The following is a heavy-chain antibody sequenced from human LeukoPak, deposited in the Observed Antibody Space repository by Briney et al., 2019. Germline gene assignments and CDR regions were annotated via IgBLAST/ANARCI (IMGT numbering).Heavy chain of an antibody. CDR3: ARASVRGDFDY. V-gene: IGHV3-13*01. J-gene: IGHJ4*02. CDR2: IGTAGDT. D-gene: IGHD3-10*01. CDR1: GFTFSSYD. Sequence: GGSLRLSCAASGFTFSSYDMHWVRQATGKGLEWVSAIGTAGDTYYPGSVKGRFTISRENAKNSLYLQMNSLRAGDTAVYYCARASVRGDFDYWGQGTLVTVSS.